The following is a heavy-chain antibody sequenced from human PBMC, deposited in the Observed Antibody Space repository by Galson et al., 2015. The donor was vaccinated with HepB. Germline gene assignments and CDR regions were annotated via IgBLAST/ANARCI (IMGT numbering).Heavy chain of an antibody. Sequence: QSGAEVKNPGESLKISCKGSGYSFSNYWIDWVRQMPGKGLEWMGIVYPDDSDTKYSPSFQGQVTISADKSITTAYLQWSSLKASDTAIYYCARRTASGTMDSWGQGTLVTVSS. J-gene: IGHJ4*02. V-gene: IGHV5-51*01. D-gene: IGHD2-8*02. CDR1: GYSFSNYW. CDR3: ARRTASGTMDS. CDR2: VYPDDSDT.